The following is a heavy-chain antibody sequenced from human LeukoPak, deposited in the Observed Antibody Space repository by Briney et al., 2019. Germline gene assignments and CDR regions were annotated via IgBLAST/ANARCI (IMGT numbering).Heavy chain of an antibody. CDR2: IWYDGSNK. Sequence: GGSLRLSCAASGFTFSSYGMHWVRQAPGKELEWVAVIWYDGSNKYYADSVKGRFTISRDNSKNTLYLQMNSLRAEDTAVYYCAKDGRDGYNYLFDYWGQGTLVTVSS. J-gene: IGHJ4*02. D-gene: IGHD5-24*01. CDR3: AKDGRDGYNYLFDY. V-gene: IGHV3-30*02. CDR1: GFTFSSYG.